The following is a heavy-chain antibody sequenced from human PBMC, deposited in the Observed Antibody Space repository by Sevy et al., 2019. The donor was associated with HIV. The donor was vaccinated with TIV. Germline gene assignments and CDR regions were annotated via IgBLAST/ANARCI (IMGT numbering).Heavy chain of an antibody. Sequence: GGSLRLSCAASGFTFNTHAMTWVRQAPGKGLEWVSVISGPGLSTYYADSVKGRFTISRDNSKNTLYLQMNSPRADDTATYYCAKALNPALESMIEVALRTLKGFDVWGQGTMVTVSS. V-gene: IGHV3-23*01. CDR2: ISGPGLST. CDR1: GFTFNTHA. CDR3: AKALNPALESMIEVALRTLKGFDV. D-gene: IGHD3-22*01. J-gene: IGHJ3*01.